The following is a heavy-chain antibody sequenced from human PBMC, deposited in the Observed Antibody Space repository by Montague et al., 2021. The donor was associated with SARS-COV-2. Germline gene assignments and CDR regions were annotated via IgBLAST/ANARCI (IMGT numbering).Heavy chain of an antibody. CDR1: GGSISGSTYL. CDR3: ARRDHASWYKTHDYGLDV. Sequence: SETLSLTCTVSGGSISGSTYLWDWIRQPPGKGLEWIASVYYSGSTYYNPSLRSRVTISADTSKNQFSLKVSSVTAAGTAVYYCARRDHASWYKTHDYGLDVWGQGTTVTVSS. V-gene: IGHV4-39*01. D-gene: IGHD6-13*01. J-gene: IGHJ6*02. CDR2: VYYSGST.